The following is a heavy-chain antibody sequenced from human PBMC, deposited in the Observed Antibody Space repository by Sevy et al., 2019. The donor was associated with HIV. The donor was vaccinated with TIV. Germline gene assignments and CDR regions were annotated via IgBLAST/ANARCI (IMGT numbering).Heavy chain of an antibody. CDR1: GRTFSNYA. J-gene: IGHJ4*02. CDR3: AKSISWYASFDS. D-gene: IGHD6-13*01. V-gene: IGHV1-69*13. CDR2: IIPMFGTA. Sequence: ASVKVSCKASGRTFSNYAISWVRQAPGQGLEWMGGIIPMFGTANYVQKFQGRVTIIADESTSTAYMELSSLRSEDTAVYYCAKSISWYASFDSWGQGTLVTVSS.